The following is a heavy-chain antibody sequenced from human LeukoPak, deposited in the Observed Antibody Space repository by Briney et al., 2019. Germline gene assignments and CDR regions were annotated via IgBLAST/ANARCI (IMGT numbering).Heavy chain of an antibody. CDR3: ARDRLYYDFWSGYQFYYYYGMDV. CDR1: GGSISSSSYY. V-gene: IGHV4-61*01. D-gene: IGHD3-3*01. J-gene: IGHJ6*02. Sequence: SETLSLTCTVSGGSISSSSYYWGWIRQPPGKGLEWIGYIYYSGSTNYNPSLKSRVTISVDTSKNQFSLKLSSVTAADTAVYYCARDRLYYDFWSGYQFYYYYGMDVWGQGTTVTVSS. CDR2: IYYSGST.